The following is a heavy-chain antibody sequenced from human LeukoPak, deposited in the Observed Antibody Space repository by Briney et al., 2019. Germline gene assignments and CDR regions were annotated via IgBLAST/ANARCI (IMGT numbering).Heavy chain of an antibody. J-gene: IGHJ4*02. CDR3: AGVGSGYTVDY. CDR2: IWFDGSKT. V-gene: IGHV3-33*08. Sequence: GGSLRLSCAASGFTFSSYAMHWVRQAPGKGLEWVAVIWFDGSKTYYSESVKGRFTVSRDNSKNTLFLQMNSLRVEDTAVYYCAGVGSGYTVDYWGQGTLVTVSS. D-gene: IGHD3-10*01. CDR1: GFTFSSYA.